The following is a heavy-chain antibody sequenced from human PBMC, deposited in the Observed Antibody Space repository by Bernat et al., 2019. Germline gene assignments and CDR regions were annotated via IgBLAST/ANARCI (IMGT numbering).Heavy chain of an antibody. CDR3: ARRGSGGYAPIDD. Sequence: QVQLQESGPGLVKPSGTLSLTCAVSGGSISSSNWWCWVRPPPGKVLGWIGEIYHSGSTNYTPSLKSRVTISVDKSKNQFSLKLSSVTAADTAVYYCARRGSGGYAPIDDWGQGTLVTVSS. D-gene: IGHD2-15*01. J-gene: IGHJ4*02. CDR1: GGSISSSNW. CDR2: IYHSGST. V-gene: IGHV4-4*02.